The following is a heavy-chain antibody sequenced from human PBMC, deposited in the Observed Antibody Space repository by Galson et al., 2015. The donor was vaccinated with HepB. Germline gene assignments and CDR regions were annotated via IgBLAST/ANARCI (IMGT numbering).Heavy chain of an antibody. CDR2: INHSGST. CDR3: ASSSWLSGAAAGYYYYYGMDV. V-gene: IGHV4-39*07. CDR1: GGSITSSGYY. J-gene: IGHJ6*02. D-gene: IGHD6-13*01. Sequence: ETLSLTCIVSGGSITSSGYYWGWIRQPPGRGLEWIGEINHSGSTNYNPSLKSRVTISVDTSKNQFSLKLSSVTAADTAAYYCASSSWLSGAAAGYYYYYGMDVWGQGTTVTVSS.